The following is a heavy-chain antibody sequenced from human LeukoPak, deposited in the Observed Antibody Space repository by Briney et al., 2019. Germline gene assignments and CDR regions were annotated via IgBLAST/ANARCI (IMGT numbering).Heavy chain of an antibody. Sequence: PGGSLRLSCAASGFTFSSYWMSWVRQAPRKGLEWVSVISGGADSTYYADSVKGRFTIFRDDSKNTLYLQMNSLGAEDTAVYYCAKEYNYGYHYFDYWGQGTLVTVSS. V-gene: IGHV3-23*01. D-gene: IGHD5-18*01. J-gene: IGHJ4*02. CDR2: ISGGADST. CDR3: AKEYNYGYHYFDY. CDR1: GFTFSSYW.